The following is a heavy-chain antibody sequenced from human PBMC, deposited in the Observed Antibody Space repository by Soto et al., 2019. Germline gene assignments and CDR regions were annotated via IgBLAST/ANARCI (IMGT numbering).Heavy chain of an antibody. J-gene: IGHJ5*02. V-gene: IGHV3-30-3*01. CDR3: ARARRKGWFDP. CDR2: LSYDGSNN. CDR1: GFTFSSYA. Sequence: GGSLRLSCAASGFTFSSYAMHWVRQAPGKGLEWVAVLSYDGSNNYYADSVKGRFTISRDNSKNTLYLQMNSLRVEDTAVYYCARARRKGWFDPWGQGTLVTV.